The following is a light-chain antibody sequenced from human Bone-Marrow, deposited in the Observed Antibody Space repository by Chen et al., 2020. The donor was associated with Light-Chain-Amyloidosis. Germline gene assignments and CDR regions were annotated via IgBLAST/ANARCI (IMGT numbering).Light chain of an antibody. Sequence: SYELTQPPSASVSPGQTARITCSGDDLPTKYAYWYQQKPGQAPVLVIQRDTERPSGISERFSGSSSGTTATLTISGVQAEDEADYNCQSADSSGTYEVIFGGGTKLTVL. J-gene: IGLJ2*01. CDR2: RDT. CDR1: DLPTKY. CDR3: QSADSSGTYEVI. V-gene: IGLV3-25*03.